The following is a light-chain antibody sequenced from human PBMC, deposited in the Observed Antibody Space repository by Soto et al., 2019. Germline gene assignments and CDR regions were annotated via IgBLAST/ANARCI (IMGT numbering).Light chain of an antibody. J-gene: IGKJ1*01. V-gene: IGKV1-5*01. CDR1: QSVSRW. Sequence: EIQMTQSPSSLSACVGDRVNMXCRASQSVSRWLDWYQQTKGEAPKALIYDASTLESGVTSRFSGSGYGKEFNITISSLQPDDLATYECQQYNSYGTFGQGTKVDIK. CDR2: DAS. CDR3: QQYNSYGT.